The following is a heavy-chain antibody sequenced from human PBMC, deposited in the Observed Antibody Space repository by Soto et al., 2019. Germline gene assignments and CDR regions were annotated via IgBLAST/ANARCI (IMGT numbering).Heavy chain of an antibody. Sequence: QLQLVQSGAEVKKPGASVRVSCKASGYTFSHHGFSWVRQVPGQGLEWLGWISAYNGDTAYAQKFQDRFTMTTDTSSSTAYMELRSLRPDDTAVYYCAKDRPRLPQNFAEIAWGQGTQVTVSS. J-gene: IGHJ5*02. CDR1: GYTFSHHG. CDR2: ISAYNGDT. CDR3: AKDRPRLPQNFAEIA. V-gene: IGHV1-18*01. D-gene: IGHD1-7*01.